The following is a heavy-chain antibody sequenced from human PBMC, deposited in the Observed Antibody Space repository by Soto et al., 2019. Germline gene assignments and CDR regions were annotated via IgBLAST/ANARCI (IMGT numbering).Heavy chain of an antibody. CDR2: ISAYNGNT. D-gene: IGHD6-13*01. Sequence: QVQLVQSGAEVKKPGASVKVSCKASGYTFTNYAFIWVRQAPGQGLEWMGWISAYNGNTNYPQTLQGRDTMSTDTSTSTAYLELWRLRSDDTAVYYCARDLAAAGPFDCWGQGTLVIVSS. V-gene: IGHV1-18*01. CDR3: ARDLAAAGPFDC. J-gene: IGHJ4*02. CDR1: GYTFTNYA.